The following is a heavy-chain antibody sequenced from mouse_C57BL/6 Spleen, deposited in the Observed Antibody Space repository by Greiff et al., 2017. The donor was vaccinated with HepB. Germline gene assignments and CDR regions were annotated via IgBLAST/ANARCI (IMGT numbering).Heavy chain of an antibody. V-gene: IGHV1-55*01. CDR1: GYTFTSYW. Sequence: VQLQQPGAELVKPGASVKMSCKASGYTFTSYWITWVKQRPGQGLEWIGDIYPGSGSTNYNEKFKSKATLTVDTSSSTAYMQLISLTSEDSAVYYCSSSRSYGSSYGYAMDYWGQGTSVTVSS. D-gene: IGHD1-1*01. CDR3: SSSRSYGSSYGYAMDY. CDR2: IYPGSGST. J-gene: IGHJ4*01.